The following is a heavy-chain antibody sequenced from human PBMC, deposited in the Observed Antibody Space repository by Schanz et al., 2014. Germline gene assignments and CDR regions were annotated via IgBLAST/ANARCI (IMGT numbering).Heavy chain of an antibody. D-gene: IGHD3-9*01. CDR3: AKQIHYDILTVTRN. CDR2: ISSSSSYI. V-gene: IGHV3-21*04. J-gene: IGHJ4*02. CDR1: GFTFSSYG. Sequence: VQLVESGGGVVQFGRSLRLSCVASGFTFSSYGMNWVRQAPGKGLEWVSSISSSSSYIYYADSVKGRFTISRDNAKNSLYLQMNSLRAEDTAVYYCAKQIHYDILTVTRNWGQGTLVTVSS.